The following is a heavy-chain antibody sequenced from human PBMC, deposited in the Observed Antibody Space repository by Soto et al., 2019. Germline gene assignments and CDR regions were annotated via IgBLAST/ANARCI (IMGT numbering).Heavy chain of an antibody. J-gene: IGHJ2*01. V-gene: IGHV4-59*01. CDR1: GGSISSYY. Sequence: QVQLQESGPGLVKPSETLSLTCTVSGGSISSYYWSWIRQPPGKGLEWIGYIYYSGSTNYNPSLKRRVTISVDTSKNQFSLKLSSVTAADTAVYYCARVPYYYDSSGYHYWYFDLWGRGTLVTVSS. CDR3: ARVPYYYDSSGYHYWYFDL. D-gene: IGHD3-22*01. CDR2: IYYSGST.